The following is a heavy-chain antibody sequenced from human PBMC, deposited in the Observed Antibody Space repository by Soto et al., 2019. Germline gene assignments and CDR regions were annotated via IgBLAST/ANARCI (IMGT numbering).Heavy chain of an antibody. V-gene: IGHV1-2*02. D-gene: IGHD3-3*01. Sequence: WASVKVSCKASGYTFTGCYMHWVRQAPGQGLEWMGWINPNSGGTNYAQKFQGRVTMTRDTSISTAYMELSRLRSDDTAVYYCAXRRITIFGVVIDYGMDVWGPGTTVTVSS. CDR1: GYTFTGCY. CDR3: AXRRITIFGVVIDYGMDV. J-gene: IGHJ6*02. CDR2: INPNSGGT.